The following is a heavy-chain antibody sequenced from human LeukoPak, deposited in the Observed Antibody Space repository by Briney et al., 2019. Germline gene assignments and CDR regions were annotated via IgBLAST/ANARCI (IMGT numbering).Heavy chain of an antibody. CDR3: ARDSCSGGSCYSSVWCFDL. CDR2: IYTSGST. D-gene: IGHD2-15*01. V-gene: IGHV4-61*02. Sequence: SETLSLTCTVSGGSISSGSYYWSWIRQPAGKGLEWIGRIYTSGSTNYNPSLKSRVTISVDTSKHQFSLKLSSVTAADTAVYYCARDSCSGGSCYSSVWCFDLWGRGTLVTVSS. CDR1: GGSISSGSYY. J-gene: IGHJ2*01.